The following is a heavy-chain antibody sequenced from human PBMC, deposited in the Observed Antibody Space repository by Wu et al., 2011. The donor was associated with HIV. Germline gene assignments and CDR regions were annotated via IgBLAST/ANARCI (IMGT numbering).Heavy chain of an antibody. CDR1: GGTFSRYG. CDR2: VIPILGTT. J-gene: IGHJ6*03. V-gene: IGHV1-69*11. D-gene: IGHD3-3*01. Sequence: QVQLVQSGAEVKKPGSSMKVSCTASGGTFSRYGISWVRQAPGQGPEWMGRVIPILGTTNYAQKFQGRVTITADESTSTTYLELSSLRSEDTAVYYCARAYDLWSGSGYYYYMDVWGKGTTVSVSS. CDR3: ARAYDLWSGSGYYYYMDV.